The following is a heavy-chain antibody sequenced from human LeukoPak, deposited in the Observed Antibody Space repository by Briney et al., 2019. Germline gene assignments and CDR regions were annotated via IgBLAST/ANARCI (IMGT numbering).Heavy chain of an antibody. CDR2: IYYSGST. CDR3: ARGYSSSWYDS. D-gene: IGHD6-13*01. V-gene: IGHV4-59*01. CDR1: GGSISSYY. J-gene: IGHJ5*01. Sequence: SETLSLTGTVSGGSISSYYWSWIRQPPGKGLEWIGSIYYSGSTNYNPSLKSRVTISIDTSKNQFSLKLSSVTAADTAVYYCARGYSSSWYDSWGQGTLVTVSS.